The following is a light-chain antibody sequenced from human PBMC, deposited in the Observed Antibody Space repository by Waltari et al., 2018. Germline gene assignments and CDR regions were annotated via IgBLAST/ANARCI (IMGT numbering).Light chain of an antibody. CDR3: CSYAGSYTWV. CDR1: TNDLGSYNY. CDR2: DVT. J-gene: IGLJ3*02. V-gene: IGLV2-11*01. Sequence: SALTQPRSVSGSPGQSVTISCTGTTNDLGSYNYVSWYQQHPGKAPKLIILDVTKRHSGVPDRLSGSKSGNTASRTISGRRAEDEAEYYCCSYAGSYTWVFGGGTKLTVV.